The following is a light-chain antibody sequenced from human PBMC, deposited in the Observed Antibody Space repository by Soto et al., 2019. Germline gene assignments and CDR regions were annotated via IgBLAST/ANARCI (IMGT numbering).Light chain of an antibody. Sequence: EIVLTQSPGTLSVSPGERATLSCRASQSVSSNLAWYQQKPGQAPRLLIYGASTRATGIPARFSGSGSGTEFTLTISNLQSEDFAVYFCQQYHNWPPITFGQGTRLEIK. J-gene: IGKJ5*01. CDR3: QQYHNWPPIT. CDR1: QSVSSN. CDR2: GAS. V-gene: IGKV3D-15*01.